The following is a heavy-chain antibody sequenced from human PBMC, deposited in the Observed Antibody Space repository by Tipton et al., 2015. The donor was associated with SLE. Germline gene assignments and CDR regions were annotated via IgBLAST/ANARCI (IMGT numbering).Heavy chain of an antibody. CDR2: IYPGDSDT. CDR3: ASTRVGGYLSFDY. V-gene: IGHV5-51*03. CDR1: GYSFSSHY. J-gene: IGHJ4*02. Sequence: QLVQSGAEVKKPGESLKISCQGSGYSFSSHYIGWVRQMSGKGLEWMGIIYPGDSDTRYSPSFQGQVTISADKSISTAYLQWSSLKASDTAMYYCASTRVGGYLSFDYWGQGTLVTVSS. D-gene: IGHD2/OR15-2a*01.